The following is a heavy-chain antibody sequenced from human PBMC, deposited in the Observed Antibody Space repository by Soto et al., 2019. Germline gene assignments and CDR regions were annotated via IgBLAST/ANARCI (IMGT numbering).Heavy chain of an antibody. D-gene: IGHD3-9*01. CDR1: GFTFSSYS. J-gene: IGHJ6*02. CDR3: AREGYVILTGLPTWDYYYGMDV. Sequence: PGGSLRLSCAASGFTFSSYSMNWVRQAPGKGLEWVSYISSSSSTIYYAETVKGRFTISRDNAKSSLNLQMNSLRDEDTAVYYCAREGYVILTGLPTWDYYYGMDVWGQGTTVTVSS. CDR2: ISSSSSTI. V-gene: IGHV3-48*02.